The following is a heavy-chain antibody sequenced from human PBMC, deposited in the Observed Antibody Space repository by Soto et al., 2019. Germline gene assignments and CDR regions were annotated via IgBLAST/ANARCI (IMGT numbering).Heavy chain of an antibody. V-gene: IGHV3-23*01. D-gene: IGHD3-3*01. Sequence: RNGLEWVSGIGGGDDSTYYADSVKGRFTLSRDNSTNTLYVQMNSLRAEDTAVYYCANVQNYDYWSVYYSVLLFASWGQGTLVTVSP. J-gene: IGHJ5*01. CDR3: ANVQNYDYWSVYYSVLLFAS. CDR2: IGGGDDST.